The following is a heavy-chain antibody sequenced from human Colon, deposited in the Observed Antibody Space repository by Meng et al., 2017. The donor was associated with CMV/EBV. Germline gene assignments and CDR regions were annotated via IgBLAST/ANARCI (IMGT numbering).Heavy chain of an antibody. CDR2: ISGSADNT. CDR3: AKDNGWLSAY. CDR1: GFRFTSFA. V-gene: IGHV3-23*01. Sequence: LCCAASGFRFTSFAMRWVRQAPGKGLEWVSVISGSADNTYYADSVKGRFTISRDNSKNTLYLQMNSLRAEDTAVYYCAKDNGWLSAYWGQGTLVTVSS. J-gene: IGHJ4*02. D-gene: IGHD3-22*01.